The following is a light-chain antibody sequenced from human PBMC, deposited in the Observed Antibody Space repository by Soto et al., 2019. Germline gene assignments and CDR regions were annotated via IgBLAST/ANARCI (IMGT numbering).Light chain of an antibody. J-gene: IGKJ2*01. CDR3: MQALQTPYT. CDR1: QSLLHSNGYTY. V-gene: IGKV2-28*01. CDR2: LGS. Sequence: EIVMTQSPLSLPVTPGEPASISCRSSQSLLHSNGYTYLDWYLQKPGQSPQLLIYLGSNRASGVPDRLSGSGSGTDFTLKISRVEAEDGGVYYCMQALQTPYTFGQGTKLEIK.